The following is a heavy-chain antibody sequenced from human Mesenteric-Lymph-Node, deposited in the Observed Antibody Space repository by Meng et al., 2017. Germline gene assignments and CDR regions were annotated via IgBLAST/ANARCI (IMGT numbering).Heavy chain of an antibody. CDR1: GFTFSSYA. V-gene: IGHV3-30*14. CDR2: ISYDGSNK. J-gene: IGHJ3*02. CDR3: ARVSVVAAAGIRAFDI. Sequence: GESLKISCAASGFTFSSYAMHWVRQAPGKGLEWVAVISYDGSNKYYADSVKGRFTISRDNSKNTLYLQMNSLRAEDTAVYYCARVSVVAAAGIRAFDIWGQGKMVTVSS. D-gene: IGHD6-13*01.